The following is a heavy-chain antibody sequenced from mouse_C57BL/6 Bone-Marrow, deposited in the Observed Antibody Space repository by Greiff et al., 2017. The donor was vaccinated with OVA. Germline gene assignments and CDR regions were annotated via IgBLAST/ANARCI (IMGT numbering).Heavy chain of an antibody. D-gene: IGHD4-1*01. J-gene: IGHJ4*01. CDR2: INPNNGGT. V-gene: IGHV1-26*01. CDR3: ARVSPNSYAMDY. CDR1: GYTFTDYY. Sequence: EVQLQQSGPELVKPGASVKISCKASGYTFTDYYMNWVKQSHGKSLEWIGDINPNNGGTSYNQKFKGKATLTVDKSSSTAYMELRSLTSEDSAVYYCARVSPNSYAMDYWGQGTSVTVSS.